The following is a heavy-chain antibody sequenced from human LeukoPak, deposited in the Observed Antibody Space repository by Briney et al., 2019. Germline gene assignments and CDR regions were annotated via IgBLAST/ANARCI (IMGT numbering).Heavy chain of an antibody. J-gene: IGHJ4*02. CDR2: INPNSGGT. Sequence: ASVKVSCKASGYIFTGYYMHWVRQAPGQGLEWMGWINPNSGGTNYAQKFQGRVTMTRDTSISTAYMELSRLRSDDTAVYYCARDRKSNYFDYWGQRTLVTVSS. CDR3: ARDRKSNYFDY. CDR1: GYIFTGYY. V-gene: IGHV1-2*02.